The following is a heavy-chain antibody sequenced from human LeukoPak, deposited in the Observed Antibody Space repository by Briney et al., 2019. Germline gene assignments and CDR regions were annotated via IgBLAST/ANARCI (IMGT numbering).Heavy chain of an antibody. CDR2: INNSGDT. D-gene: IGHD6-13*01. Sequence: PSETLSLTCAVYGGSLSGYYWTWIRQPPGKGLEWIGEINNSGDTRYKTSLKSRVTISVETSKNQFSLKLSSVTPADTAMYYCARADYSSTWSHYYYYMDVWGKGTTVTVSS. CDR3: ARADYSSTWSHYYYYMDV. CDR1: GGSLSGYY. J-gene: IGHJ6*03. V-gene: IGHV4-34*01.